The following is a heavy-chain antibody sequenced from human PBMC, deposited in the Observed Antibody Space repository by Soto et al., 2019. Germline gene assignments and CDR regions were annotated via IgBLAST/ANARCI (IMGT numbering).Heavy chain of an antibody. D-gene: IGHD6-25*01. CDR1: GFTFSSYG. V-gene: IGHV3-23*01. Sequence: EVQLLESGGGLVQPGGSLRLSCAASGFTFSSYGMSWVRQAPGKGLEWVSAISGSGGSTYYADSVKGRFTISRDNSKNTLYLQMNSLRAEDTAVYYCAKLGERLNGMDVWGQGTTVTVSS. J-gene: IGHJ6*02. CDR2: ISGSGGST. CDR3: AKLGERLNGMDV.